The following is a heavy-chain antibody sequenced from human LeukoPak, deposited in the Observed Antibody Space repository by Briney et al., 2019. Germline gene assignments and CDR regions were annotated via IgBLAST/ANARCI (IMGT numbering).Heavy chain of an antibody. CDR2: ISSSSSTI. CDR1: GFTFSTYS. D-gene: IGHD2-2*01. J-gene: IGHJ4*02. V-gene: IGHV3-48*01. Sequence: GGSLRLSCAASGFTFSTYSMNWVRQAPGKGLEWVSYISSSSSTIYYADSVKGQFTISRDNAKNLLYLQMNSLRAEDTAVYYCARDGCSSTSCYADYWGQGTLVTVSS. CDR3: ARDGCSSTSCYADY.